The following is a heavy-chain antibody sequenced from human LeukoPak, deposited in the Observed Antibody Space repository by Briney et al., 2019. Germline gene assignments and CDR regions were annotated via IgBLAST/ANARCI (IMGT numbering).Heavy chain of an antibody. V-gene: IGHV3-23*01. D-gene: IGHD5-24*01. CDR3: ARSGYNRFDY. J-gene: IGHJ4*02. CDR2: FSGRGGGT. CDR1: GFTFSSYA. Sequence: GGSLRLPCATSGFTFSSYAMSWVRQAPGKGLEWVSSFSGRGGGTYYADSVKGRFTISRDNSKNTLYLQMNSLRAEDTAVYYCARSGYNRFDYWGQGTLVTVSS.